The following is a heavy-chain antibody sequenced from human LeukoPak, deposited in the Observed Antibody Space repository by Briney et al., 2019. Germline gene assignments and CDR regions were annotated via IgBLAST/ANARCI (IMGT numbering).Heavy chain of an antibody. CDR1: GFTFSSYG. J-gene: IGHJ4*02. D-gene: IGHD6-6*01. V-gene: IGHV3-30*02. CDR2: IRYDGSNK. Sequence: PGGSLRLSCAASGFTFSSYGMHWVRQAPGKGLEWVAFIRYDGSNKYYADSVKGRFTISRDNSKNTLYLQMNSLRAEDTAVYYCANQISAARTYWGQGTLVTVSS. CDR3: ANQISAARTY.